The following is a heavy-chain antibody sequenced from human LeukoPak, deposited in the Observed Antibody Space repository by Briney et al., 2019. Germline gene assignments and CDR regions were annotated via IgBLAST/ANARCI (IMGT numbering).Heavy chain of an antibody. D-gene: IGHD2-15*01. Sequence: PGGSLRLSCAASGFTFSSYGMHWVRQAPGKGLEWVAFIRYDGSNKYYADSVKGRFTISRDNSKNTLYLQMNSLRAEDTAVYYCAKARYCSGGSCYSGTAYFQHWGQGTLVTVS. V-gene: IGHV3-30*02. J-gene: IGHJ1*01. CDR1: GFTFSSYG. CDR2: IRYDGSNK. CDR3: AKARYCSGGSCYSGTAYFQH.